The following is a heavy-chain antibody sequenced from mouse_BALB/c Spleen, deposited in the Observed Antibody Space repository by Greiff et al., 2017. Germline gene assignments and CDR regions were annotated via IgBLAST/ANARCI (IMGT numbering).Heavy chain of an antibody. V-gene: IGHV3-6*02. D-gene: IGHD4-1*01. CDR2: ISYDGSN. J-gene: IGHJ2*01. Sequence: DVQLQESGPGLVKPSQSLSLTCSVTGYSITSGYYWNWIRQFPGNKLEWMGYISYDGSNNYNPSLKNRISITRDTSKNQFFLKLNSVTTEDTATYYCAREELGRYYWGQGTTLTVSS. CDR1: GYSITSGYY. CDR3: AREELGRYY.